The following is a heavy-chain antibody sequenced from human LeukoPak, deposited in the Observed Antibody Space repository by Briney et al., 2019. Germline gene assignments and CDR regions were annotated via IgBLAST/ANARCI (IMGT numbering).Heavy chain of an antibody. V-gene: IGHV4-39*07. CDR3: ARDLLLSSVFDP. Sequence: PSETLSLTCTVSGGSISSSSYYWGWIRQPPGKGLEWIGSIYYSGSTYYNPSPKSRVTISVDTSKNQFSLKLSSVTAADTAVYYCARDLLLSSVFDPWGQGTLVTVSS. CDR2: IYYSGST. J-gene: IGHJ5*02. D-gene: IGHD3-10*01. CDR1: GGSISSSSYY.